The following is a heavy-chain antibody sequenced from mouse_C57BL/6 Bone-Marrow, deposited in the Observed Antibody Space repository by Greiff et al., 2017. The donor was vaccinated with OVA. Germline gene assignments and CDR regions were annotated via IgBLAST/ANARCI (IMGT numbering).Heavy chain of an antibody. Sequence: EVKLVESGGGLVKPGGSLKLSCAASGFTFSDYGMHWVRQAPEKGLEWVAYISSGSSTIYYAATVTGRFTISRDNAKNTLFQQMTSLRSEDADMYYGARPRGNYEAGFAYWGQGTLVTVSA. J-gene: IGHJ3*01. CDR2: ISSGSSTI. CDR3: ARPRGNYEAGFAY. CDR1: GFTFSDYG. V-gene: IGHV5-17*01. D-gene: IGHD2-1*01.